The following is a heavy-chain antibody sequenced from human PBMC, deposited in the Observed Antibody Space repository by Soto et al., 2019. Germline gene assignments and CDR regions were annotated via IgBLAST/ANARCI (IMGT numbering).Heavy chain of an antibody. CDR3: AREGIGYCSSTSCYLDSGSLYYYGMDV. D-gene: IGHD2-2*03. J-gene: IGHJ6*02. CDR1: GYTFTSYA. Sequence: ASVKVSCKASGYTFTSYAMHWVRQAPGQRLEWMGWINAGNGNTKYSQKFQGRVTITRDTSASTAYMELSSLRSEDTAVYYCAREGIGYCSSTSCYLDSGSLYYYGMDVWGQGTTVTVSS. V-gene: IGHV1-3*01. CDR2: INAGNGNT.